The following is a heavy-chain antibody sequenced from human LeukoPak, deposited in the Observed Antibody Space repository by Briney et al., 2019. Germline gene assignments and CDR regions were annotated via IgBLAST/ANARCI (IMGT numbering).Heavy chain of an antibody. V-gene: IGHV3-21*01. Sequence: GGSLRLSCAASGFTFSSYSMNCVRQAPGEGLEWESSISSSSSHIYYADSVKGRFTISRDNAKSSLYLQMNSLRAEDTAVYCCARDTLIAAAPFDYWGQGTLVTVSS. CDR2: ISSSSSHI. CDR1: GFTFSSYS. D-gene: IGHD6-6*01. J-gene: IGHJ4*02. CDR3: ARDTLIAAAPFDY.